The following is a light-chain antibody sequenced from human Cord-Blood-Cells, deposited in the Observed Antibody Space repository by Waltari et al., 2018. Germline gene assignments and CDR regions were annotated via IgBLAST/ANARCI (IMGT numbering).Light chain of an antibody. CDR3: LLSYSGAYVV. CDR1: TRALPSGPY. Sequence: QAVGTRAPSLTVPPGGTVTLTCTSRTRALPSGPYPHWFQQKPGQAPRTLIYDTSNKHSWTPARFSGSLLGGKAALTLSGAQPEDEAEYYCLLSYSGAYVVFGGGTKLTVL. J-gene: IGLJ2*01. V-gene: IGLV7-46*01. CDR2: DTS.